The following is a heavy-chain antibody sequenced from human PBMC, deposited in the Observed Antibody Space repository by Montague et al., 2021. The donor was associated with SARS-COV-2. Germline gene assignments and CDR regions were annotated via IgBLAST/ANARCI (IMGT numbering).Heavy chain of an antibody. CDR3: ARGRPVQGSFRHFDSISSGALDI. D-gene: IGHD3-9*01. Sequence: SETLSLTCAVSRGSFSNYYWTWIRQSPGKGLEWIGEINHGGATNYTPSLKSRVTIPLDTSKKQISLKLNSVTVADTAVFFCARGRPVQGSFRHFDSISSGALDIWGQGSLVIVSS. CDR1: RGSFSNYY. V-gene: IGHV4-34*01. CDR2: INHGGAT. J-gene: IGHJ3*02.